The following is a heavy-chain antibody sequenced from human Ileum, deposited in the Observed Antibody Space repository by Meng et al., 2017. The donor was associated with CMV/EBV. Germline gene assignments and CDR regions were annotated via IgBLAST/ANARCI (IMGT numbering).Heavy chain of an antibody. D-gene: IGHD1-20*01. V-gene: IGHV4-59*01. CDR2: IHYIGTT. CDR1: GGSISPYY. Sequence: GSLRLSCTVSGGSISPYYWSWIRQTPGKGLEWIGYIHYIGTTNPNPSLKSRITMPVDTSKNQFFLELRSVTPADTGVYYCARGGDISETTAHWGQGTLVTVSS. J-gene: IGHJ4*02. CDR3: ARGGDISETTAH.